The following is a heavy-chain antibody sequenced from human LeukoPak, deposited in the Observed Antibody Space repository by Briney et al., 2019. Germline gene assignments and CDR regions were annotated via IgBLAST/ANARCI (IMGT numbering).Heavy chain of an antibody. V-gene: IGHV3-30*02. CDR2: IRYDGSNK. Sequence: GGSLRLSCAASGFTFSSYGMHWVRQAPGKGLEWVAFIRYDGSNKYYADSVKSRFTISRDNSKNTLYLQMNSLRAEDTAVYYCAKDAKVRPAALPFYYYYYYMDVWGKGTTVTISS. CDR1: GFTFSSYG. CDR3: AKDAKVRPAALPFYYYYYYMDV. D-gene: IGHD2-2*02. J-gene: IGHJ6*03.